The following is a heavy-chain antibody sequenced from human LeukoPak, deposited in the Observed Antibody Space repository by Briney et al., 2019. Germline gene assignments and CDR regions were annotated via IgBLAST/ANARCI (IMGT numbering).Heavy chain of an antibody. CDR1: GGSISSGGYY. V-gene: IGHV4-61*08. D-gene: IGHD6-19*01. Sequence: SETLSLTCTVSGGSISSGGYYWSWIRQHPGKGLEWIGYIYYSGSTNYNPSLKSRVTISVDTSKNQFSLKLSSVTAADTAVYYCAREGYSSGWYLAFDIWGQGTMVTVSS. J-gene: IGHJ3*02. CDR3: AREGYSSGWYLAFDI. CDR2: IYYSGST.